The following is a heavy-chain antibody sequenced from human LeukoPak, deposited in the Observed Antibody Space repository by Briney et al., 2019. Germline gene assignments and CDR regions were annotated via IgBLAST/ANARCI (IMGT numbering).Heavy chain of an antibody. D-gene: IGHD2-2*01. CDR2: IYYSGST. CDR1: GGSISSYY. V-gene: IGHV4-59*08. Sequence: SETLSLTCTVSGGSISSYYWSWIRQPPGKGLEWIGYIYYSGSTNYNPSLKSRVTISVDTSKNQFSLKLSSVTAADTAVYYCARHGGGGDIVVVPAAMSKKSAYNWFDPWGQGTLVTVSS. CDR3: ARHGGGGDIVVVPAAMSKKSAYNWFDP. J-gene: IGHJ5*02.